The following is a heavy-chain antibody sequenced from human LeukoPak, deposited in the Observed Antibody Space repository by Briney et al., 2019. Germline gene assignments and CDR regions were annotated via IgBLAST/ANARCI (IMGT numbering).Heavy chain of an antibody. Sequence: SETLSLTCTVSDGPIRSHYWTWIRQSPIKGLEWIGDISNSGSTKYNPSLRSRVTISIDTSRSQFSLRLSSVTAADTAAYYCGRDALVGFLSYYYIDVRGKGITVTVSS. D-gene: IGHD3-10*01. CDR2: ISNSGST. CDR3: GRDALVGFLSYYYIDV. J-gene: IGHJ6*03. V-gene: IGHV4-59*11. CDR1: DGPIRSHY.